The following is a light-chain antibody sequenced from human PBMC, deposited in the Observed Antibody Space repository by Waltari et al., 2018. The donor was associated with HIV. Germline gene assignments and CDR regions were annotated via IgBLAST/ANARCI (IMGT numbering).Light chain of an antibody. V-gene: IGLV1-51*01. CDR2: ENY. J-gene: IGLJ3*02. CDR1: SSNIGYTS. Sequence: SVLTQPPSVSAAPGQLVTITCSGSSSNIGYTSFYWYQQVPGSAPKLLLSENYTRPASLSGRFSGSKSVTSAARGITGRLTGDEADYYCGTCDRRLVGWVFGGGTRLTVL. CDR3: GTCDRRLVGWV.